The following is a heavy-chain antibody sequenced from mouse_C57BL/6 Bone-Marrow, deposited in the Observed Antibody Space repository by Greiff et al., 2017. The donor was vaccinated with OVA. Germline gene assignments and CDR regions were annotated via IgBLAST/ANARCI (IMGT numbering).Heavy chain of an antibody. V-gene: IGHV1-81*01. CDR2: IYPRSGNT. J-gene: IGHJ2*01. CDR3: ARWNYSFDY. D-gene: IGHD1-1*01. CDR1: GYTFTSYG. Sequence: VHLVESGAELARPGASVKLSCKASGYTFTSYGISWVKQRTGQGLEWIGEIYPRSGNTYYNEKFKGKATLTADKSSSTAYMELRSLTSEDSAVYFCARWNYSFDYWGQGTTLTVSS.